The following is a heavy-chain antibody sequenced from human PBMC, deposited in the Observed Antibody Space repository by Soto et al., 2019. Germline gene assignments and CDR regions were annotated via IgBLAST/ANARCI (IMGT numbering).Heavy chain of an antibody. CDR1: GFTFSSYA. J-gene: IGHJ6*02. CDR2: ISYDGSNK. CDR3: ARDISGSYYYYYYNGMDV. D-gene: IGHD1-26*01. V-gene: IGHV3-30-3*01. Sequence: GGSLRLSCAASGFTFSSYAMHWVRQAPGKGLERVAVISYDGSNKYYADSVKGRFTISRDNSKNTLYLQMNSLRAEDTAVYYCARDISGSYYYYYYNGMDVWGQGTTVTVSS.